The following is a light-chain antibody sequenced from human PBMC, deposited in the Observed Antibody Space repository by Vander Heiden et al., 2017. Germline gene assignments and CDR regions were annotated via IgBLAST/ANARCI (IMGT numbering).Light chain of an antibody. CDR1: QRISSY. CDR3: QQYYSFPWT. J-gene: IGKJ1*01. V-gene: IGKV1D-8*03. CDR2: AAS. Sequence: VIWMTQSPSLLSSSTGHRVTISCRMSQRISSYLAWYQQKPGKVPELLIYAASTLQSGVPSRFSGSGSGTDFTLTISCLQSEDFATYYCQQYYSFPWTFGQGTKVEIK.